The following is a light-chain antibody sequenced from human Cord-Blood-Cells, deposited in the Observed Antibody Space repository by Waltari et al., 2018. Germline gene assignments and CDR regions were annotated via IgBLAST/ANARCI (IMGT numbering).Light chain of an antibody. J-gene: IGLJ2*01. CDR1: SLRSYY. CDR3: NSRDSSGNHVV. V-gene: IGLV3-19*01. Sequence: SSELTQDPAVSVALGQTVRITCQGDSLRSYYASWYQQKPGQAPVLVIYGKNNRPSGSPARFSGSSSGNTAYLTITGAQAEDEADYYSNSRDSSGNHVVFGGGTKLTVL. CDR2: GKN.